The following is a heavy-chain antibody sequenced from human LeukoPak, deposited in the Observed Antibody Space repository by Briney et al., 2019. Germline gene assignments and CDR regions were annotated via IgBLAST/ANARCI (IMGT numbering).Heavy chain of an antibody. J-gene: IGHJ4*02. V-gene: IGHV4-39*07. CDR3: ARSSQGAYYDFWSGYYTSFDY. Sequence: SETLSLTCTVSGGSISSYYWGWIRQPPGKGLEWIGSIYYSGSTYYNPSLKSRVTISVDTSKNQFSLKLSSVTAADTAVYYCARSSQGAYYDFWSGYYTSFDYWGQGTLVTVSS. CDR1: GGSISSYY. CDR2: IYYSGST. D-gene: IGHD3-3*01.